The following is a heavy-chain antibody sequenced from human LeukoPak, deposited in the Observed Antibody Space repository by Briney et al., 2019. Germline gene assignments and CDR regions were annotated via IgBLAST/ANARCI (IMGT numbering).Heavy chain of an antibody. CDR2: ISDSGAM. J-gene: IGHJ4*02. CDR3: ARDGGYRGYDADC. V-gene: IGHV3-48*01. Sequence: GGSLRLSCAASGFTFSTYSMKWVRQAPGKGLEWVSYISDSGAMYYADSVRGRFTISRENAQNSLFLQMNSLGAEDTAVYYCARDGGYRGYDADCWGQGTLATVSS. CDR1: GFTFSTYS. D-gene: IGHD5-12*01.